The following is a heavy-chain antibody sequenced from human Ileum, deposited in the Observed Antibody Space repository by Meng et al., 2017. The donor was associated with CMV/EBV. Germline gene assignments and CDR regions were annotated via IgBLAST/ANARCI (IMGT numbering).Heavy chain of an antibody. CDR1: GFTFSTNY. D-gene: IGHD3/OR15-3a*01. J-gene: IGHJ4*02. Sequence: GGSLRLSCEVSGFTFSTNYMSWVRQVPGKGLEWVSLIYSGGTTYYADSVKGRFTISRDNSKNTVYLQMNSLRAEDTAVYYCARVRFLHWVLFDYWDQGTQVTVSS. CDR3: ARVRFLHWVLFDY. V-gene: IGHV3-53*01. CDR2: IYSGGTT.